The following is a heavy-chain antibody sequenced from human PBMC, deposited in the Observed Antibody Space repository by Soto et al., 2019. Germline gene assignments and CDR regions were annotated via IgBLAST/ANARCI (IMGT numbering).Heavy chain of an antibody. J-gene: IGHJ4*02. CDR2: INPNSGGT. V-gene: IGHV1-2*02. Sequence: ASVKVSCKASGYTFTGYYMHWVRQAPGQGLEWMGWINPNSGGTNYAQKFQGRVTMTRDTSISTAYMELSRLRSDDTAVYYCARDLFLELRDFDYWGQGTLVTVSS. CDR1: GYTFTGYY. D-gene: IGHD1-7*01. CDR3: ARDLFLELRDFDY.